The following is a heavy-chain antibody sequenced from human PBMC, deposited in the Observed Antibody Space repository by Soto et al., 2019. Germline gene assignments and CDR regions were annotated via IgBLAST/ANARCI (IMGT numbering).Heavy chain of an antibody. V-gene: IGHV1-69*02. J-gene: IGHJ3*02. CDR1: GGTFSSYT. Sequence: QVQLVQSGAEVKKPGSSVKVSCKASGGTFSSYTISWVRQAPGQGLEWMGRIIPILGIANYAQKFQGRVTITADKATSTAYMELSSLRSEDTAVYYCARARGSDAFDIWGQGTMVTVSS. CDR2: IIPILGIA. CDR3: ARARGSDAFDI.